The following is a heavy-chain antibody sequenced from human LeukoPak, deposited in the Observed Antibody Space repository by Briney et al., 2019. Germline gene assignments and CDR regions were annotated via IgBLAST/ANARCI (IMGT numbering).Heavy chain of an antibody. CDR1: GYTFTSYG. CDR3: ARGTPGDDYVWGSPPEFDY. V-gene: IGHV1-18*01. CDR2: ISAYNGNT. D-gene: IGHD3-16*01. Sequence: ASVKVSFKASGYTFTSYGISWVRQAPGQGLEWMGWISAYNGNTNYAQKLQGRVTMTTDTPTSTAYMELRSLRSDDTAVYYCARGTPGDDYVWGSPPEFDYWGQGTLVTVSS. J-gene: IGHJ4*02.